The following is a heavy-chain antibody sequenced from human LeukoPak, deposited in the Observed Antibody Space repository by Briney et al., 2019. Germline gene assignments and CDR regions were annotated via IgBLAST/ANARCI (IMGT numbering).Heavy chain of an antibody. CDR3: ARGTLYYDILTGYYLSGAYFDY. CDR2: IYYSGST. D-gene: IGHD3-9*01. CDR1: GGSISSYY. Sequence: SETLSLTCTVSGGSISSYYWSWIRQPPGKGLEWIGYIYYSGSTNYNPSLKSRVTISVDTSKNQFSLKLSSVTAADTAVYYCARGTLYYDILTGYYLSGAYFDYWGQGTLVTVSS. J-gene: IGHJ4*02. V-gene: IGHV4-59*01.